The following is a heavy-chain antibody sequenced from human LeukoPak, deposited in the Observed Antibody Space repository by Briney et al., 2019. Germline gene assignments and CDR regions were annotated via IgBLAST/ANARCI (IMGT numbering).Heavy chain of an antibody. D-gene: IGHD3/OR15-3a*01. CDR3: AREWTRTY. CDR1: GFIVSSNY. Sequence: GGSLRLSCAASGFIVSSNYMSWVRQAPGKGLEWVSYISRSGSTMYYADSVKGRFTISRDNAKNSLYLQMNSLRAEDTAVYYCAREWTRTYWGQGTLVTVSS. V-gene: IGHV3-11*04. J-gene: IGHJ4*02. CDR2: ISRSGSTM.